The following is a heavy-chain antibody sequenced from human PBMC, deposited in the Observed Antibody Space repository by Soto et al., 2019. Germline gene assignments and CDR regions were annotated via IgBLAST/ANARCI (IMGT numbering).Heavy chain of an antibody. D-gene: IGHD2-21*02. CDR3: ARESGDWPLNWFDP. CDR2: ITSDGKSK. J-gene: IGHJ5*02. V-gene: IGHV3-74*01. CDR1: GFNFSNHW. Sequence: PVGSLRLSCAASGFNFSNHWMHWVRQRPGEGLVWVSRITSDGKSKAYAESVKGRFAISRDNAKNTLYLQMNGLTAEDTAVYYCARESGDWPLNWFDPWGLGTLVTAPQ.